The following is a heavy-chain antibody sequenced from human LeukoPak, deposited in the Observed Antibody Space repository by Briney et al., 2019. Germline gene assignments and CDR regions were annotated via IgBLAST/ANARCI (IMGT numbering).Heavy chain of an antibody. CDR1: GFTFSSYA. CDR2: ISVSGGST. CDR3: AKARIAAAGTGAFDV. D-gene: IGHD6-13*01. Sequence: GGSLRLSCAASGFTFSSYAMSWVRPAPETGLEWVSAISVSGGSTYYADSVKGRFTISRDNYKNTLYLQMNSLRDEDTAVYFCAKARIAAAGTGAFDVWGQGTMVTVSS. V-gene: IGHV3-23*01. J-gene: IGHJ3*01.